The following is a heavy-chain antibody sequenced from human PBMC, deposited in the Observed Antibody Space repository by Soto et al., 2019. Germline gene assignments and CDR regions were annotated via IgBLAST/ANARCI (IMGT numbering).Heavy chain of an antibody. Sequence: QVQLVESGGGVVQPGRSLRLSCAASGFTFSSYGMHWVRQAPGKGLEWVAAISYDGSNKYYADSVKGRFTISRDNSKNTLYLQMNSLRAEDTAVYYCAKDHGSYFGLDYWGQGTLVTVSS. V-gene: IGHV3-30*18. CDR3: AKDHGSYFGLDY. CDR2: ISYDGSNK. J-gene: IGHJ4*02. D-gene: IGHD1-26*01. CDR1: GFTFSSYG.